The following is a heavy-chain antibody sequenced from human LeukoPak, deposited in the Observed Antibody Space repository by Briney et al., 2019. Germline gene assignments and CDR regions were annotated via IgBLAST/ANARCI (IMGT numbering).Heavy chain of an antibody. D-gene: IGHD5-18*01. CDR2: ISSYGGST. CDR3: ARDQGYSRDEYYYAFDY. J-gene: IGHJ4*02. V-gene: IGHV3-64*01. Sequence: GGSLRLSCAASGFTFSSYAMHWVRQAPGKGLEYVSAISSYGGSTYYANSVKGRFTISRDNSKNTLYLQMGSLRAEDMGVYYCARDQGYSRDEYYYAFDYWGQGTLVTVSS. CDR1: GFTFSSYA.